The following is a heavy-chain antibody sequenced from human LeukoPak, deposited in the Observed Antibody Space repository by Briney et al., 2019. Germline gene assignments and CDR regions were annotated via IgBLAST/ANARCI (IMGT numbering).Heavy chain of an antibody. V-gene: IGHV1-18*01. CDR3: ATSPDSVTKGY. Sequence: ASVKVSCKASGYTFTSYGISWVRQAPGQGLEWMGWISAYNGNTNYAQKFQGRVTITRDTSASTAYMELSSLRSEDTAVYYCATSPDSVTKGYWGQGTLVIVSS. CDR2: ISAYNGNT. CDR1: GYTFTSYG. J-gene: IGHJ4*02. D-gene: IGHD4-17*01.